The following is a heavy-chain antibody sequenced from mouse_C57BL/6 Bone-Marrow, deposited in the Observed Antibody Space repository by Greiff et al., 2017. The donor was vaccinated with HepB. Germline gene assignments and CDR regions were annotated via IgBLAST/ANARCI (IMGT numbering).Heavy chain of an antibody. J-gene: IGHJ2*01. D-gene: IGHD1-1*01. CDR1: GFTFSDYY. Sequence: EVKVEESGGGLVQPGGSLKLSCAASGFTFSDYYMYWVRQTPEKRLEWVATISGGGGNTYYPDSVKGRFTISRDNAKNTLYLQMSSLRSEDTALYYCASLLQGDYWGQGTTLTVSS. CDR3: ASLLQGDY. V-gene: IGHV5-9*01. CDR2: ISGGGGNT.